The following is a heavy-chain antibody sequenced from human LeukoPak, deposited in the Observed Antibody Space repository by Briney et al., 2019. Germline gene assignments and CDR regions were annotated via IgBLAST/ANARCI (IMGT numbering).Heavy chain of an antibody. CDR1: GFTFAAYA. V-gene: IGHV3-43*02. CDR3: AREPAYGFDI. CDR2: INKDGDRT. D-gene: IGHD1-14*01. Sequence: GGSLRLSCTASGFTFAAYAMHWVRQAPGKGLEWVCLINKDGDRTYYGDSVKGRFTISRDNAKNSLYLQMSSLRAEDTAVYYCAREPAYGFDIWGQGTMVTVSS. J-gene: IGHJ3*02.